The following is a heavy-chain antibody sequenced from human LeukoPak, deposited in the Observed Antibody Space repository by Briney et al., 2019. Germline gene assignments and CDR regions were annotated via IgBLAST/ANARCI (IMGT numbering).Heavy chain of an antibody. V-gene: IGHV4-61*02. CDR3: ARCPYDYVWGSYHLFDY. CDR1: GDFITSDTYS. J-gene: IGHJ4*02. D-gene: IGHD3-16*02. Sequence: PSQTLSLTCTLSGDFITSDTYSWSWIRQPAGMQLEWIGRIYTTGTTNYNPSLRSRVTMSIDTSKNQFSLKLNSVTAADTAVYYCARCPYDYVWGSYHLFDYWGQGTLVTVSS. CDR2: IYTTGTT.